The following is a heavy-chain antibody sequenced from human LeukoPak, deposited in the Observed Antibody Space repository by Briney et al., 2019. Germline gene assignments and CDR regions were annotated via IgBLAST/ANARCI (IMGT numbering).Heavy chain of an antibody. V-gene: IGHV6-1*01. Sequence: SQTLSLTCAISGDSVSSNSAAWNWIRQSPSRGLEWLGRTYYRSKWYNDYAVSVKSRITINPDTSKNQFSLQLNSVTPEDTAVYYCARDAGASGGYSYGYGFDYWGQGTLVTVSS. CDR3: ARDAGASGGYSYGYGFDY. CDR1: GDSVSSNSAA. D-gene: IGHD5-18*01. CDR2: TYYRSKWYN. J-gene: IGHJ4*02.